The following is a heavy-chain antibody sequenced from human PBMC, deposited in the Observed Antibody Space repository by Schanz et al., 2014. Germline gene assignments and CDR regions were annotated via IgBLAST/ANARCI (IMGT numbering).Heavy chain of an antibody. CDR3: AKDLPSDYYIAY. Sequence: QAQLVESGGGVVQPGGSLRLSCAASGFTFSNYGLHWVRQAPGKGLEWVAFIRYNGINEYYADSVKGRFTISRDNSKNTLYLQMNSLRAEDTAVYYCAKDLPSDYYIAYWGQGTLVTVSS. CDR1: GFTFSNYG. D-gene: IGHD3-22*01. J-gene: IGHJ4*02. V-gene: IGHV3-30*02. CDR2: IRYNGINE.